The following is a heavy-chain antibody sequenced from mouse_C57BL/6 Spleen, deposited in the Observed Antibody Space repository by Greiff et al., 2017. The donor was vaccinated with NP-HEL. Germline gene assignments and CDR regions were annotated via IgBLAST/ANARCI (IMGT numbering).Heavy chain of an antibody. D-gene: IGHD1-1*01. CDR3: ARSAGSTLYYAMDY. Sequence: EVKVVESEGGLVQPGSSMKLSCTASGFTFSDYYMAWVRQVPEKGLEWVANINYDGSSTYYLDSLKSRFIISRDNAKNILYLQMSSLKSEDTATYYCARSAGSTLYYAMDYWGQGTSVTVSS. J-gene: IGHJ4*01. CDR2: INYDGSST. CDR1: GFTFSDYY. V-gene: IGHV5-16*01.